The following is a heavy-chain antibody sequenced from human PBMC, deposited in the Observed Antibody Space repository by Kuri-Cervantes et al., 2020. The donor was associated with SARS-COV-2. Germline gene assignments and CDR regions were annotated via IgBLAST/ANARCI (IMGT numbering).Heavy chain of an antibody. CDR1: GFIFSDYA. V-gene: IGHV3-30*04. Sequence: GESLKISCEASGFIFSDYAIDWVRRAPGKGLEWVAIISYDGRNTKFADSVKGRFTISRDNSKNTLYLQMNSLRTEDTAVYYCAGGFELLRDFDLWGRGTLVTVSS. J-gene: IGHJ2*01. CDR3: AGGFELLRDFDL. D-gene: IGHD1-7*01. CDR2: ISYDGRNT.